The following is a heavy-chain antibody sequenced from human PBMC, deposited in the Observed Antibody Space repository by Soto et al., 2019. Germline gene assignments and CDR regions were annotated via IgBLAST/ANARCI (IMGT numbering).Heavy chain of an antibody. V-gene: IGHV1-69*02. CDR1: GGTFSSYT. J-gene: IGHJ5*02. CDR3: ARHYGSGSYNWFDP. CDR2: IIPILGIA. D-gene: IGHD3-10*01. Sequence: ASVKVSCKASGGTFSSYTISWVRQAPGQGLEWMGRIIPILGIANYAQKFQGRVTITADKSTSTAYMELSSLRSEDTAVYYCARHYGSGSYNWFDPWGQGTLVTVSS.